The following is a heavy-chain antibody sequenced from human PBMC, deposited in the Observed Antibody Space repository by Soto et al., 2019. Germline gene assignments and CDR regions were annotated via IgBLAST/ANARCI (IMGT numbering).Heavy chain of an antibody. CDR3: ATRSDYSYGFSFDH. Sequence: SETLSLTCSVSGGSISSSTYYWGWIRQPPGKGLEWIGSFYYSGSTYYNPSLKSRVTISVDASKNQFSLRLSSVTAADTAVYYCATRSDYSYGFSFDHWGQGTLVTVS. CDR2: FYYSGST. V-gene: IGHV4-39*01. J-gene: IGHJ4*02. D-gene: IGHD5-18*01. CDR1: GGSISSSTYY.